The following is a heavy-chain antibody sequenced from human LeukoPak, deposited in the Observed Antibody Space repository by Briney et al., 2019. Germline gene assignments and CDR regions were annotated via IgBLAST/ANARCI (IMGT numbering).Heavy chain of an antibody. D-gene: IGHD3-10*01. CDR1: GFTFNNYG. J-gene: IGHJ4*02. CDR3: AKDRPPQYDSGTYSDY. V-gene: IGHV3-30*02. Sequence: GGSLRLSSVASGFTFNNYGIHWIRQAPGKGLEWVAFIRFDGSKKFYSDSVKGRFTISRDNSKNTLYLQMNSLRAEDSAVYFCAKDRPPQYDSGTYSDYWGQGTLVTVSS. CDR2: IRFDGSKK.